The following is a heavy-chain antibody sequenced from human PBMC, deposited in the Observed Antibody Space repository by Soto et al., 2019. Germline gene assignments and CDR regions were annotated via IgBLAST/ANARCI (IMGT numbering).Heavy chain of an antibody. D-gene: IGHD3-22*01. Sequence: EVQLLESGGGLVQPGGSLRLSCAASGFTFSSYAMSWVRQAPGKGLEWVSAINVRSGNTYYADSVRGRFTISTDNSKNTLYLQMNSLRAEDTAVYYCAKGLYYYDSGAYYCEYFQRWGQGTLVTVSS. CDR2: INVRSGNT. V-gene: IGHV3-23*01. J-gene: IGHJ1*01. CDR1: GFTFSSYA. CDR3: AKGLYYYDSGAYYCEYFQR.